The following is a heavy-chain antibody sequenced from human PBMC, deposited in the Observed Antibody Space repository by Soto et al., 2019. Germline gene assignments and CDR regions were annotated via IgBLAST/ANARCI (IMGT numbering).Heavy chain of an antibody. CDR2: ISSSGSTI. D-gene: IGHD2-15*01. Sequence: GGSLRLSCAASGFTFSSYYMSWIRQAPGKGLEWVSYISSSGSTIYYADSVKGRFTISRDNAKNSLYLQMNSLRAEDTAVYYCARDRVSTYELPANWFDPWGQGTLVTVSS. CDR1: GFTFSSYY. V-gene: IGHV3-11*01. J-gene: IGHJ5*02. CDR3: ARDRVSTYELPANWFDP.